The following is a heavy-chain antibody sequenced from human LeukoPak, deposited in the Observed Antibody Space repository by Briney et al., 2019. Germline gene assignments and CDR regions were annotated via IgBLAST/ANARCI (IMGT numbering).Heavy chain of an antibody. CDR3: LTSTRSHRFDY. CDR2: IKQDGSDK. D-gene: IGHD2-15*01. V-gene: IGHV3-7*01. J-gene: IGHJ4*02. CDR1: GFSFSRYW. Sequence: GGSLRLSCAASGFSFSRYWMFCVRQAPGKGLEWVAIIKQDGSDKYYVDSVEGRFIISRDNAKNSLYLQMNSLRAEDTAVYYCLTSTRSHRFDYWGQGTLVTVSS.